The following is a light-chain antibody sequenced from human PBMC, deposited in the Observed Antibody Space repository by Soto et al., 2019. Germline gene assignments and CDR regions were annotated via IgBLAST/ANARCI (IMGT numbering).Light chain of an antibody. J-gene: IGKJ4*01. CDR1: QGVSSSY. V-gene: IGKV3-20*01. CDR2: GAS. Sequence: EIVLTQSPGTLSLAPGERATLSCRASQGVSSSYLAWYQQKPGQPPRLLIYGASSRATGIPDRFSGSGSGTDFTLTITILEPEDFAVYYCQHYRTSFGGGTKVEIK. CDR3: QHYRTS.